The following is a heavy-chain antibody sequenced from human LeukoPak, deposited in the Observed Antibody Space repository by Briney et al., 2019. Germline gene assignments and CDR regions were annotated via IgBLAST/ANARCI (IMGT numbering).Heavy chain of an antibody. V-gene: IGHV4-34*01. CDR3: ARGGNSSGYYYSRDFDY. Sequence: SETLSLTCAVYGGSFSGYYWSWIRQPPGKGLEWIGEINHSGSTNYNPSLKSRVTISVDTPKNQFSLKLSSVTAADTAVYYCARGGNSSGYYYSRDFDYWGQGTLVTVSS. J-gene: IGHJ4*02. D-gene: IGHD3-22*01. CDR2: INHSGST. CDR1: GGSFSGYY.